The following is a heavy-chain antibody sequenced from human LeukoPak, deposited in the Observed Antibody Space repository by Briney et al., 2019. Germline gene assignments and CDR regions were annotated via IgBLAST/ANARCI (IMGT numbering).Heavy chain of an antibody. CDR1: GGSISSYY. V-gene: IGHV4-59*01. Sequence: SETLSLTCTVSGGSISSYYWSWIRQPPGKGLEWIGYIYYSGSTNYNPSLKSRVTISVDTSKNQFSLKLSSVTAADTAVYYCARTRGGPYSGSSDAFDIWGQGTMVTVSS. J-gene: IGHJ3*02. CDR2: IYYSGST. CDR3: ARTRGGPYSGSSDAFDI. D-gene: IGHD1-26*01.